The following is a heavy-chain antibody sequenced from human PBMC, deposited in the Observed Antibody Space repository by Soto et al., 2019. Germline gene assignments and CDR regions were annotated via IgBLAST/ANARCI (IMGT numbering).Heavy chain of an antibody. CDR3: ARGGGSDSFDY. Sequence: PSKTLSLTCTVSGASISYGNYAWSWIRQTPGKGLEWIGYINHLETTFYNPSFESRLTLSIDRAKNQFSLNLNSMSAADRAVYFCARGGGSDSFDYWGQGILVTVSS. CDR2: INHLETT. D-gene: IGHD1-26*01. J-gene: IGHJ4*02. V-gene: IGHV4-30-2*01. CDR1: GASISYGNYA.